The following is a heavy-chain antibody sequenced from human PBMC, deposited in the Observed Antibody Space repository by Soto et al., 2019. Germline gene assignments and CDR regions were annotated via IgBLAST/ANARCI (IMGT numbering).Heavy chain of an antibody. V-gene: IGHV1-24*01. CDR3: ATLTAVAGTSHWFDP. D-gene: IGHD6-19*01. CDR2: FDPEDGET. J-gene: IGHJ5*02. Sequence: ASVKVSCKVSGYTLPELSMHWVRQAPGKGLEWMGGFDPEDGETIYAQKFQGRVTMTEDTSTDTAYMELSSLRSDDTAVYYCATLTAVAGTSHWFDPWGQGTLVTV. CDR1: GYTLPELS.